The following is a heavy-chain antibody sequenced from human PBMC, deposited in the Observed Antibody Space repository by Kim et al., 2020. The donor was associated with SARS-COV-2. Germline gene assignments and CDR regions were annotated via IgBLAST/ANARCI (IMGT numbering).Heavy chain of an antibody. D-gene: IGHD6-19*01. J-gene: IGHJ6*02. CDR3: ATGVAVAGTPHNYSYYYGMDL. V-gene: IGHV1-24*01. CDR2: FDPEDGET. Sequence: ASVKVSCKVSGYTLTELSMHWVRQAPGKGLEWMGGFDPEDGETIYAQKFQGRVTMTEDTSTDTAYMELSSLRSEDTAVYYCATGVAVAGTPHNYSYYYGMDLWGQGTTVTVSS. CDR1: GYTLTELS.